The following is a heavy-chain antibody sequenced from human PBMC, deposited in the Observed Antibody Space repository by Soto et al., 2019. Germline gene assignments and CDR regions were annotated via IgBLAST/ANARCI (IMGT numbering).Heavy chain of an antibody. V-gene: IGHV1-69*13. CDR3: ARSLDYGDYGSPLDY. CDR2: IIPIFGTA. D-gene: IGHD4-17*01. J-gene: IGHJ4*02. CDR1: GGTFSSYA. Sequence: SVKVSCKASGGTFSSYAISWVRQAPGQGLEWMGGIIPIFGTANYAQKFQGRVTITADESTSTAYMELSSLRSEDTAVYYCARSLDYGDYGSPLDYWGQGTLVTVSS.